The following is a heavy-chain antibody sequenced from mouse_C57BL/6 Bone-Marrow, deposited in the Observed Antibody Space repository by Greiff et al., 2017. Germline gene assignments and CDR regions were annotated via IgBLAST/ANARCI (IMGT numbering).Heavy chain of an antibody. V-gene: IGHV1-4*01. CDR3: ASLVGGDY. CDR1: GYTFTSYT. D-gene: IGHD1-1*02. Sequence: VQLVESGAELARPGASVKMSCKASGYTFTSYTMHWVKQRPGQGLEWIGYINPSSGYTKYNQKFKDKATLTADKSSSTAYMQLSSLAAEDSAGYYWASLVGGDYWGQGTTLTVSS. CDR2: INPSSGYT. J-gene: IGHJ2*01.